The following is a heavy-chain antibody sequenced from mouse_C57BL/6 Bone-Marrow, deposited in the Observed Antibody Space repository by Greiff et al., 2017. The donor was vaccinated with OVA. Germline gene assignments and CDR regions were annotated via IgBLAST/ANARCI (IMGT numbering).Heavy chain of an antibody. V-gene: IGHV1-72*01. D-gene: IGHD2-5*01. CDR3: ARGGYSNYRYYYAMDY. J-gene: IGHJ4*01. CDR1: GYTFTSYW. Sequence: QVQLQQPGAELVKPGASVTLSCKASGYTFTSYWMHWVQQRPGRGLEWIGRIDPNSGGTKYHEKFKSKATLTVDKPSSTAYMQLSSLTAEDSAVYYCARGGYSNYRYYYAMDYWGQGTSVTVSS. CDR2: IDPNSGGT.